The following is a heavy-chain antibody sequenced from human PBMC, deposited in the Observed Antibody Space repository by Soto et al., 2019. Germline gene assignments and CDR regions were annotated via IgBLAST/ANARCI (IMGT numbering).Heavy chain of an antibody. CDR2: TRNKANSYTT. CDR3: ARLRGYSGYGGYYGMDV. V-gene: IGHV3-72*01. J-gene: IGHJ6*02. D-gene: IGHD5-12*01. Sequence: GGSLRLSCAASGFTFSDHYMDWVRQAPGKGLEWVGRTRNKANSYTTEYAASVKGRFTVSRDDSKNSLYLQMNSLKTEDTAVYYCARLRGYSGYGGYYGMDVWGQGTTVTVSS. CDR1: GFTFSDHY.